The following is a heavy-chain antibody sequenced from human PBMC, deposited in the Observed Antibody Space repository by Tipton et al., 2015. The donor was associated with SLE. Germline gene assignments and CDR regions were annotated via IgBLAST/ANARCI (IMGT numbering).Heavy chain of an antibody. J-gene: IGHJ4*02. CDR1: GFTFSSYW. CDR2: INEDGGVK. CDR3: ARVIGGYDIGDY. Sequence: SLRLSCAASGFTFSSYWMSWVRQAPGKGLEWVANINEDGGVKYYVDSLNGRFTISRDNTKNSLYLQMDSLGAEDTAVYYCARVIGGYDIGDYWGQGTLVTVSS. V-gene: IGHV3-7*01. D-gene: IGHD5-12*01.